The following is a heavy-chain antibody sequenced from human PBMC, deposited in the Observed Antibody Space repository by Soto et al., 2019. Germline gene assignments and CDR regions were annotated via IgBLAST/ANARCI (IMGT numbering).Heavy chain of an antibody. CDR3: AISSTSRESDDY. J-gene: IGHJ4*02. V-gene: IGHV4-30-4*01. D-gene: IGHD2-2*01. CDR2: IYYSGST. CDR1: GGSISSGDYY. Sequence: SETLSLTCTVSGGSISSGDYYWSWIRQPPGKGLEWIGYIYYSGSTYYNPSLKSRVTISVDTSKNQFSLKLSSVTAADTAVYYCAISSTSRESDDYWGQGTLVTVSS.